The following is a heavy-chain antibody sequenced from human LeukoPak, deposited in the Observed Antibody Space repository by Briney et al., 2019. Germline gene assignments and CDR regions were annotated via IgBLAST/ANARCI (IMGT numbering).Heavy chain of an antibody. D-gene: IGHD6-13*01. J-gene: IGHJ6*03. Sequence: GGSPRLSCAASGFSFRSYTINWVRQAPGKGLEWVSSISSSGSLIYYADSVRGRFTVSRDNAKNSLHLQMNSLRAEDTAVYYCARVGVEQYLVLSYSMGVWGKGTTVTVS. CDR2: ISSSGSLI. V-gene: IGHV3-21*01. CDR1: GFSFRSYT. CDR3: ARVGVEQYLVLSYSMGV.